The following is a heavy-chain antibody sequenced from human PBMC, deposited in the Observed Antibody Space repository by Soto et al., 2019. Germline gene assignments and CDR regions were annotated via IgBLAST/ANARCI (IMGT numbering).Heavy chain of an antibody. CDR3: ARDLSEWSSSWNYFDY. J-gene: IGHJ4*02. CDR2: IYTSGST. Sequence: PSETLSLTCTVSGGSISSYYWSWIRPPAGKGLEWIGRIYTSGSTNYNPSLKSRVTMSVDTSKNQFSLKLSSVTAADTAVYYCARDLSEWSSSWNYFDYWGQGTLVTVSS. D-gene: IGHD6-13*01. V-gene: IGHV4-4*07. CDR1: GGSISSYY.